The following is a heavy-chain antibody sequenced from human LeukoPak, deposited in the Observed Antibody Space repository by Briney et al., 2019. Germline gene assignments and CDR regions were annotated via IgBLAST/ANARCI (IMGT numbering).Heavy chain of an antibody. V-gene: IGHV3-11*01. Sequence: GGSLRLSCAASGFTFSDYHMSWIRQAPGKGLEWVSYISSSGSTIYYADSVKGRFTISRDNAKNSLYLQMNSLRAEDTAVYYCASRREYSSGWYDYWGQGTLVTVSS. CDR3: ASRREYSSGWYDY. J-gene: IGHJ4*02. CDR2: ISSSGSTI. CDR1: GFTFSDYH. D-gene: IGHD6-19*01.